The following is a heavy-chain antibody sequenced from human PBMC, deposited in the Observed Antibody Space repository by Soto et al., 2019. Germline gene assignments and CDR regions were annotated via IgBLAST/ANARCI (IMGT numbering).Heavy chain of an antibody. D-gene: IGHD2-2*01. CDR1: GFTFRSFT. CDR3: TRDEQRDTSARGWHDP. V-gene: IGHV3-21*03. Sequence: NPVESLRLSCAASGFTFRSFTMNLVRQAPGKGLECVSTISSNSAYIYYTDALRGRFTISRDNAKNSLHLQMNSLRDEDTAVYYCTRDEQRDTSARGWHDPWGPRTLDNVSS. J-gene: IGHJ5*02. CDR2: ISSNSAYI.